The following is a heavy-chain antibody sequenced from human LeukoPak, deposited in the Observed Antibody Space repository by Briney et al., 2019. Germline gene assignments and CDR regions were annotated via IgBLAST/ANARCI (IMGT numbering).Heavy chain of an antibody. CDR1: GFTFSGYA. CDR3: ARDWI. Sequence: GGSLRLSCAASGFTFSGYAMHWVRQAPGKGLEWVALISYDGSNKDYVDSVKGRFTISRDNDKNSLYLQMNSLRAEDTAVYYCARDWIWGQGTMVTVSS. J-gene: IGHJ3*02. V-gene: IGHV3-30-3*01. CDR2: ISYDGSNK.